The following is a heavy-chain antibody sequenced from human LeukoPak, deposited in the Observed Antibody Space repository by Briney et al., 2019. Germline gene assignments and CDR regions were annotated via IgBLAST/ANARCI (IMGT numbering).Heavy chain of an antibody. CDR2: IYTSGST. D-gene: IGHD6-19*01. CDR1: GGSISSYY. Sequence: PSETLSLTCTVSGGSISSYYWSWIRQPAGKGLEWIGRIYTSGSTNYNPSLKSRVTMSVDTSKNQFSLKLSSVTAADTAVYYCARVTAYSSGWYRGTPSVNPLKFDYWGQGTLVTVSS. V-gene: IGHV4-4*07. J-gene: IGHJ4*02. CDR3: ARVTAYSSGWYRGTPSVNPLKFDY.